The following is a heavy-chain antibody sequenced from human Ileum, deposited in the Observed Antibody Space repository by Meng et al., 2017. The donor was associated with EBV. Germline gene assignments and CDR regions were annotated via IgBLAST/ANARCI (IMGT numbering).Heavy chain of an antibody. CDR3: ARDETGRFDP. Sequence: GVVAHPGRPLSSACAASGFTFSSYGMYWVRQAPGKGLEWVEIISYDETTTYYADSVKGRFTISRDNSKTTLYLQMNSLRVEDTAMYYCARDETGRFDPWGQGTLVTVSS. CDR1: GFTFSSYG. J-gene: IGHJ5*02. CDR2: ISYDETTT. V-gene: IGHV3-30*03. D-gene: IGHD1-14*01.